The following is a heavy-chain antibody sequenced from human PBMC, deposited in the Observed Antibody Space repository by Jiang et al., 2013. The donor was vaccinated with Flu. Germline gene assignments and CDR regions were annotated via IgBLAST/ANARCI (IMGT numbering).Heavy chain of an antibody. V-gene: IGHV1-69*01. CDR1: GGTFSSYA. CDR3: ARGGSGYSGYDSSYYYYYMDV. Sequence: SSVKVSCKASGGTFSSYAINWVRQAPGQGLEWMGGTIPIFGTANYAQNFQGRVTIAADESTSTAYMELSRLRSEDTAVYYCARGGSGYSGYDSSYYYYYMDVWGKGTTVTVSS. J-gene: IGHJ6*03. D-gene: IGHD5-12*01. CDR2: TIPIFGTA.